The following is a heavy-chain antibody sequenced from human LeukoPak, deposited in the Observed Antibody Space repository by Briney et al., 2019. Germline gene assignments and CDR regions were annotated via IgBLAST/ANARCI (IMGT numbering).Heavy chain of an antibody. CDR3: ARVYSNYDFDY. CDR1: GVSISSYY. V-gene: IGHV4-59*01. D-gene: IGHD4-11*01. CDR2: IYYSGST. Sequence: PSETLSLTCTVSGVSISSYYWSWIRQPPGKGLEWIGYIYYSGSTNYNPSLKSRVTISVDTSKNQFSLKLSSVTAADTAVYYCARVYSNYDFDYWGQGTLVTVSS. J-gene: IGHJ4*02.